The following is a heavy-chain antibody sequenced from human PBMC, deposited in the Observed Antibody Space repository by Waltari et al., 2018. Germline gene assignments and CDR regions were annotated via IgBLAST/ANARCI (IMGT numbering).Heavy chain of an antibody. V-gene: IGHV3-23*01. CDR3: AKDYRFYDYVWGSYHPGLFDY. J-gene: IGHJ4*02. CDR2: ISGSGGST. Sequence: EVQLLESGGGLVQPGGSLRLSCAASGFTFSSYAMSWVRQAPAQGLEWVSAISGSGGSTYYADSVKGRFTISRDNSKNTLYLQMNSLRAEDTAVYYCAKDYRFYDYVWGSYHPGLFDYWGQGTLVTVSS. CDR1: GFTFSSYA. D-gene: IGHD3-16*01.